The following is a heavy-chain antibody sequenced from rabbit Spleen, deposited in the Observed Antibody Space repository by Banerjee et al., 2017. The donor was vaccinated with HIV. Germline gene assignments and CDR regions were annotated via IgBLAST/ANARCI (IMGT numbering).Heavy chain of an antibody. CDR3: AR. CDR2: INSSSGST. J-gene: IGHJ6*01. V-gene: IGHV1S45*01. Sequence: QEQLEESGGDLVKPEGSLTLTCTASGFSFSSSYYMCWVRQAPGKGLEWIGCINSSSGSTWYASWVNGRFTISKTSSTTVTLQMTSLTAADTATYFCARWGPGTLVTVS. CDR1: GFSFSSSYY.